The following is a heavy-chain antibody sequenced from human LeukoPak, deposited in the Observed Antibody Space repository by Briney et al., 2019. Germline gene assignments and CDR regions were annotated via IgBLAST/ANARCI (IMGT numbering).Heavy chain of an antibody. J-gene: IGHJ4*02. CDR3: ARDLTDYYELDF. CDR2: FYDSGNT. Sequence: SETLSLTCTVSGHSISSGYYWGWIRQPPGKGLEWIGSFYDSGNTYYNPSLKSRVTISVDTSKNQFSLKLSSVTAADPAVYYCARDLTDYYELDFWGQGTLVTVSS. CDR1: GHSISSGYY. D-gene: IGHD3-22*01. V-gene: IGHV4-38-2*02.